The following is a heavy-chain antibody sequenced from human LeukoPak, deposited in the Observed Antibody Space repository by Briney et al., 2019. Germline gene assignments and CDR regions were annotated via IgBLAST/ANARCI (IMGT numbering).Heavy chain of an antibody. V-gene: IGHV3-23*01. CDR2: ISGSGGST. D-gene: IGHD2-15*01. Sequence: SGGSLRLSCAASGFTFSSYAMSWVRQAPGKGLEWVSAISGSGGSTFSADSVKGRFTISRDNSKNTLYLQMNSLRAEDTAVYYCAKQESWSNFDSWGQGNLVTVSS. CDR3: AKQESWSNFDS. J-gene: IGHJ4*02. CDR1: GFTFSSYA.